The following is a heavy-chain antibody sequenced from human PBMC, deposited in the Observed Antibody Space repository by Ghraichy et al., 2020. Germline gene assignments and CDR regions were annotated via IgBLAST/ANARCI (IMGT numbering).Heavy chain of an antibody. D-gene: IGHD3-3*01. J-gene: IGHJ3*02. CDR3: AREGYYDFWSGPDPNDAFDI. CDR2: IIPILGIA. CDR1: GGTFSSYA. Sequence: SVKVSCKASGGTFSSYAISWVRQAPGQGLEWMGRIIPILGIANYEQKFQGRVTITADKSTSTAYMELSSLRSEDTAVYYCAREGYYDFWSGPDPNDAFDIWGQGTMVTVSS. V-gene: IGHV1-69*04.